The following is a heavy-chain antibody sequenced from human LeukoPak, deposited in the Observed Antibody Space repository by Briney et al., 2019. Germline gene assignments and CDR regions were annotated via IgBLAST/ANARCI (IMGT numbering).Heavy chain of an antibody. CDR1: GGSISSSSYY. CDR2: IYYSGST. Sequence: SETLSLTCTVSGGSISSSSYYWGWIRQPPGKGLEWIGNIYYSGSTYFNPSLKSRVTISVDTSKNQFSLKLNSVTAADTAVYYCARGRYGSDPLRYWGQGTLVTVSS. D-gene: IGHD3-10*01. J-gene: IGHJ4*02. CDR3: ARGRYGSDPLRY. V-gene: IGHV4-39*07.